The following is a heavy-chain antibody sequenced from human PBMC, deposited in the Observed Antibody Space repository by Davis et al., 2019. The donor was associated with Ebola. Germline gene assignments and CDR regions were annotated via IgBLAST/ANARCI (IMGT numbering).Heavy chain of an antibody. CDR3: ARVYGSEAQWVGVDV. V-gene: IGHV4-59*01. J-gene: IGHJ6*02. Sequence: PSETLSLTCSVSGGYISSSYWNWFRKPPGRGLEWIAFIYYSGHTHYNPSLKSRATISIATSKTQFSLRLTSVTAADTAVYYCARVYGSEAQWVGVDVWGQGTTVTVSS. CDR2: IYYSGHT. D-gene: IGHD3-10*01. CDR1: GGYISSSY.